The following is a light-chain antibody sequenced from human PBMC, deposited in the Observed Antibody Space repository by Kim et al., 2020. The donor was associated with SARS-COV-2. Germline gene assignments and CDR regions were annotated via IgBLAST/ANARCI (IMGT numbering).Light chain of an antibody. J-gene: IGKJ1*01. Sequence: EIVMTQSPATLSVSPGERATLSCRASQSVSSNLAWYQQKPGQAPRLLIYAASTRATGIPVRFSGSGSGTEFTLTISSLQSEDFAVYYCQQYNSSPRTFGQGTKVDIK. CDR2: AAS. CDR1: QSVSSN. CDR3: QQYNSSPRT. V-gene: IGKV3-15*01.